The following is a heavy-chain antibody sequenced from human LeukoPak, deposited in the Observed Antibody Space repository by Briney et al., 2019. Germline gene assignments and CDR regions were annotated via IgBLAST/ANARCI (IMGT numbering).Heavy chain of an antibody. CDR1: GFPFTSGFTFSDYY. J-gene: IGHJ4*02. Sequence: PGGSLRLSCAASGFPFTSGFTFSDYYMSWIRQGPGKGLEWVSYISSTSAYTSYAESVKGRFPISIDTANNSLFLQMNGLRAEDTAIYYCARGGTGASDYWGQGTLLTVSS. CDR2: ISSTSAYT. CDR3: ARGGTGASDY. D-gene: IGHD2-8*02. V-gene: IGHV3-11*06.